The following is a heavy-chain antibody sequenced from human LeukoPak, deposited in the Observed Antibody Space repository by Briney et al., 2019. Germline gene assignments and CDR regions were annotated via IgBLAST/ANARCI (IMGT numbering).Heavy chain of an antibody. CDR3: ARQRQQLVLGY. Sequence: SETLSLTCAVYGGSFSGYYWSWIRQPPGKGLEWIGEINHSGSTNYNPSLKSRVTISVDTSKNQFSLKLSSVTAADTAVYYCARQRQQLVLGYWGQGTLVTVSS. V-gene: IGHV4-34*01. CDR1: GGSFSGYY. J-gene: IGHJ4*02. CDR2: INHSGST. D-gene: IGHD6-13*01.